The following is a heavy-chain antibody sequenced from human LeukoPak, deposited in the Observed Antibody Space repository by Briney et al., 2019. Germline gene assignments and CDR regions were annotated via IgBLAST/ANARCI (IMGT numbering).Heavy chain of an antibody. J-gene: IGHJ4*02. D-gene: IGHD6-19*01. CDR3: AKDRVPLTSSGWPWAYFDY. CDR2: IGGGTYST. CDR1: GFTFSNYA. V-gene: IGHV3-23*01. Sequence: PGGSLRLSCAASGFTFSNYATSWVRQSPGKGLEWVSAIGGGTYSTYYADSVKGRFTISRDNSKNTLYLQMNSLRAEDTAIYYCAKDRVPLTSSGWPWAYFDYWGQGTLVTVSS.